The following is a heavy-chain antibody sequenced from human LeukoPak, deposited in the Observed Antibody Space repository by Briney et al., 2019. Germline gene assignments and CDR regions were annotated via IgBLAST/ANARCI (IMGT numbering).Heavy chain of an antibody. CDR3: AKDRTTMVRGVLEH. V-gene: IGHV3-66*01. CDR2: IYSGGST. CDR1: EFSVGSNY. J-gene: IGHJ4*02. Sequence: GGSLRLSCAASEFSVGSNYMTWVRQAPGKGLEWVSLIYSGGSTYYADSVKGRFTISRDNSKNTLYLQMNSLRAEDTAVYYCAKDRTTMVRGVLEHWGQGTLVTVSS. D-gene: IGHD3-10*01.